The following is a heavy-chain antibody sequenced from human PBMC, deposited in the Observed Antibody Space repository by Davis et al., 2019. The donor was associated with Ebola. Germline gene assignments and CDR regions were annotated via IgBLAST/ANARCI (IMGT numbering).Heavy chain of an antibody. J-gene: IGHJ4*02. V-gene: IGHV1-18*04. CDR2: INPHNGNT. CDR1: GYTFTNYG. CDR3: ARDVFSRNYFDY. D-gene: IGHD3-3*01. Sequence: AASVKVSCKASGYTFTNYGITWVRQAPGQGLEWMGWINPHNGNTNYAQKLQGRVTMTTDTSTSTAYMELRSLRSDDTAVYYCARDVFSRNYFDYWGQGTLVTVSS.